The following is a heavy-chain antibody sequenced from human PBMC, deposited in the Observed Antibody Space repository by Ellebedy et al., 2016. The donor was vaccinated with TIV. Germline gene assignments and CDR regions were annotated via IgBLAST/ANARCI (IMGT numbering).Heavy chain of an antibody. D-gene: IGHD3-22*01. J-gene: IGHJ3*02. CDR2: ISTTGGST. V-gene: IGHV3-64D*09. CDR3: AKDFITMIVYDAFDI. CDR1: GFTFSNFA. Sequence: GGSLRLSCSASGFTFSNFAILWVRQPPGKGLEYVSTISTTGGSTYYADSVKGRFTISRDNSKNTLYLQMISLRAEDTAVYYCAKDFITMIVYDAFDIWGQGTMVTVSS.